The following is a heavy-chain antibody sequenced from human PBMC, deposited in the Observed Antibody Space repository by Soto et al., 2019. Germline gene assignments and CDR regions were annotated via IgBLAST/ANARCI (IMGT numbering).Heavy chain of an antibody. CDR1: GFNFNNYN. CDR3: ARDNRDCSAFNCYNPGRVFGLDV. J-gene: IGHJ6*02. Sequence: PGGSLRLSCVASGFNFNNYNLHWVRQAPSNSLESVAVISFGGTTDYYADSVKGRFTVSRDNFKNILSLQMDSLRPEDTAVYYCARDNRDCSAFNCYNPGRVFGLDVWGQGTTVTVSS. D-gene: IGHD2-15*01. V-gene: IGHV3-30-3*01. CDR2: ISFGGTTD.